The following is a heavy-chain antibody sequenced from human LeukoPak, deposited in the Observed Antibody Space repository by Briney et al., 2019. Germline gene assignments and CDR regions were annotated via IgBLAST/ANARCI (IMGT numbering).Heavy chain of an antibody. V-gene: IGHV3-15*07. J-gene: IGHJ4*02. CDR2: IKSKTDGGAI. D-gene: IGHD2-2*01. CDR3: TTRPAAPFDY. CDR1: GFTFSSYS. Sequence: GGSLRLSCAASGFTFSSYSMNWVRQAPGKGLEWVGRIKSKTDGGAIDYAAPVKGRFTISRDDSKNTLYLQMNSLKTEDTAVYYCTTRPAAPFDYWGQGTLVTVSS.